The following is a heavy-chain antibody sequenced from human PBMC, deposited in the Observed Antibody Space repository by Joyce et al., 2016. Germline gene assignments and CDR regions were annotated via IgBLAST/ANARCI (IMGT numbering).Heavy chain of an antibody. CDR1: GGTFSGYS. J-gene: IGHJ4*02. CDR3: ARDHCSGGRCFSSFYY. Sequence: QVQLVQSGAEVKKPESSVKVSCTTSGGTFSGYSITWVRQAPGQGLEYMGRIKPMYGITEYAQKFQGRVTITEDRSSNTAYMELSSLRSEDTAVYYCARDHCSGGRCFSSFYYWGQGTLITVSS. CDR2: IKPMYGIT. V-gene: IGHV1-69*02. D-gene: IGHD2-15*01.